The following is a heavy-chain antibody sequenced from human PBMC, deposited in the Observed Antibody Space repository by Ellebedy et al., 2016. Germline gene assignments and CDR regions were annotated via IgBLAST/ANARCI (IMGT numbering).Heavy chain of an antibody. Sequence: GESLKISXAASGFTFSSYSMNWVRQAPGKGLEWVSSISSSSSYIYYADSVKGRFTISRDNAKNSLYLQMNSLRAEDTAVYYCAREHYYDSSARFDPWGQGTLVTVSS. CDR2: ISSSSSYI. J-gene: IGHJ5*02. CDR3: AREHYYDSSARFDP. D-gene: IGHD3-22*01. V-gene: IGHV3-21*01. CDR1: GFTFSSYS.